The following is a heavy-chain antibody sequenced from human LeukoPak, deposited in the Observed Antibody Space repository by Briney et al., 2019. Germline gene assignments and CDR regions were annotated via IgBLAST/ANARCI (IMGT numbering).Heavy chain of an antibody. CDR2: ISGSGGST. J-gene: IGHJ4*02. D-gene: IGHD2-8*01. V-gene: IGHV3-23*01. CDR1: GFTFSNYA. Sequence: GGSLRLSCAASGFTFSNYAMTWVRQAPGKGLEWVSGISGSGGSTYYADSVKGRFIISRDNSKNTLYLHMNSLTAEDTATYYCAKTRCTDDTCYYRVWYFDYWGQGTLVTVSS. CDR3: AKTRCTDDTCYYRVWYFDY.